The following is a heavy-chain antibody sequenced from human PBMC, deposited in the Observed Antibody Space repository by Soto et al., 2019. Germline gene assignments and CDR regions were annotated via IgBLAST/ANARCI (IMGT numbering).Heavy chain of an antibody. J-gene: IGHJ6*02. CDR3: ARNKIEGYYYGMDV. Sequence: GESLKISCKGSVYTFTNYWIGWVRQMPGKGLEWMGMIYPGDSDTRYSPSFQGQVTISADKSIGTAYLQWSSLKASDTAIYYCARNKIEGYYYGMDVWGQGTTVTVSS. CDR2: IYPGDSDT. CDR1: VYTFTNYW. V-gene: IGHV5-51*01.